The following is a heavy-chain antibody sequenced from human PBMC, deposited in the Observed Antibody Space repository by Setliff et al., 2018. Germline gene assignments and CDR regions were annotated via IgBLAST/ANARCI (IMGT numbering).Heavy chain of an antibody. CDR2: ISGSGGST. CDR3: ASRKFLTSVSHFEN. V-gene: IGHV3-23*01. CDR1: GFIFTNYA. Sequence: GSLRLSCTASGFIFTNYAMTWVRQAPGKGLGWVSSISGSGGSTYYTDSVKGRFTISRDNSKNALYLKMDNLRAEDTAVYYCASRKFLTSVSHFENWGQGTLVTVSS. D-gene: IGHD4-4*01. J-gene: IGHJ4*02.